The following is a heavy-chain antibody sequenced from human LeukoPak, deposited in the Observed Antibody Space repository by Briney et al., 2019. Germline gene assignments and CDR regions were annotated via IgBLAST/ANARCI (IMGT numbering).Heavy chain of an antibody. CDR1: GGSISSYY. J-gene: IGHJ3*02. D-gene: IGHD4-17*01. V-gene: IGHV4-59*01. CDR2: IYYSGST. Sequence: SETLSLTCTVSGGSISSYYWSWIRQPPGKGLEWIGYIYYSGSTNCNPSLKSRVTISVDTSKNQFSLKLSSVTAADTAVYYCARAIAVTTISGAVVDAFDIWGQGTMVTVSS. CDR3: ARAIAVTTISGAVVDAFDI.